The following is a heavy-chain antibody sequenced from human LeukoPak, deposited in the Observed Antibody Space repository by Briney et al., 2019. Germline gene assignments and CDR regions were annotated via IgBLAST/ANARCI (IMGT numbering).Heavy chain of an antibody. D-gene: IGHD3-3*01. CDR1: GGSISSGDYY. J-gene: IGHJ4*02. CDR2: IYYSGST. Sequence: SETLSLTCTVSGGSISSGDYYWSWIRQPPGKGLEWIGYIYYSGSTYYSPSLKSRVTISVDTSKTQFSLKLSSVTAADTAVYYCAAFWSGYRVYWGQGNLVTVSS. V-gene: IGHV4-30-4*01. CDR3: AAFWSGYRVY.